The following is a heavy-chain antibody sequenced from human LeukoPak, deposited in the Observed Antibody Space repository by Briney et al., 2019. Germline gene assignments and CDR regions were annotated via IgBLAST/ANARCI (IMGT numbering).Heavy chain of an antibody. Sequence: ASVKVSCKASGYTFTSYYMHWVRQAPGQGLEWMGIINPSGGSTSYAQKFQGRVTMTRDMSTSTVYMELSSLRSEDTAVYYCARDRPLGYCSSTSCRRPRYWYFDLWGRGTLVTVSS. CDR2: INPSGGST. J-gene: IGHJ2*01. D-gene: IGHD2-2*03. CDR1: GYTFTSYY. V-gene: IGHV1-46*01. CDR3: ARDRPLGYCSSTSCRRPRYWYFDL.